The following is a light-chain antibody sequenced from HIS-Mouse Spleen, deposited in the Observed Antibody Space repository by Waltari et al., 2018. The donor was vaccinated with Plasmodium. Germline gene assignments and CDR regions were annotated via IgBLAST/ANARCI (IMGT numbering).Light chain of an antibody. CDR1: QSVSSN. CDR3: QQYNNWPPYT. CDR2: GAS. V-gene: IGKV3-15*01. Sequence: ELLMTQSPPTLSVSQGERATLSCRASQSVSSNLAWYQQKPGQAPRLLIYGASTRATGIPARFSGSGSGTEFTLTISSLQSEDFAVYYCQQYNNWPPYTFGQGTKLEIK. J-gene: IGKJ2*01.